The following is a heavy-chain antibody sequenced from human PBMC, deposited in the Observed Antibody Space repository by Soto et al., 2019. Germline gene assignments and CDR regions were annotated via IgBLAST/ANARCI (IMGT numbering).Heavy chain of an antibody. CDR3: ARDGRGYSYGYEVVYYYGMDV. D-gene: IGHD5-18*01. CDR2: IYYSGST. V-gene: IGHV4-59*01. Sequence: SETLSLTCTVSGGSISSYYWSWIRQPPGKGLEWIGYIYYSGSTNYNPSLKSRVTISVDTSKNQFSLKLSSVTAADTAVYYCARDGRGYSYGYEVVYYYGMDVWGQGTTVTVSS. CDR1: GGSISSYY. J-gene: IGHJ6*02.